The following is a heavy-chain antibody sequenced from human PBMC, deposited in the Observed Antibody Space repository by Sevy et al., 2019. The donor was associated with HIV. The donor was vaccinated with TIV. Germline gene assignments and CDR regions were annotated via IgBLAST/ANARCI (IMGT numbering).Heavy chain of an antibody. CDR3: ARDPGSSWSSFDY. CDR1: GFIFGSYA. J-gene: IGHJ4*02. D-gene: IGHD6-13*01. CDR2: ISYDGSHK. Sequence: GGSLRLSCAASGFIFGSYAMNRVRQAPSKGLEWVAVISYDGSHKYYADSVKGRFTISRDSSKNTLYLQMHSLRTDDTAVYYCARDPGSSWSSFDYWGQGTLVTVSS. V-gene: IGHV3-30-3*01.